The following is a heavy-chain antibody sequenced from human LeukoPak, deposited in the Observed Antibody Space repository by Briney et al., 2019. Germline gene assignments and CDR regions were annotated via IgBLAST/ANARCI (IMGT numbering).Heavy chain of an antibody. CDR3: ARDSMVRGVQDY. J-gene: IGHJ4*02. V-gene: IGHV3-21*01. D-gene: IGHD3-10*01. Sequence: PGGSLRLSCAASGFTFSSYSMDWVRQAPGKGLEWVSSISSSSSYIYYADSVKGRFTISRDNAKNSLYLQMNSLRAEDTAVYYCARDSMVRGVQDYWGQGTLVTVSS. CDR2: ISSSSSYI. CDR1: GFTFSSYS.